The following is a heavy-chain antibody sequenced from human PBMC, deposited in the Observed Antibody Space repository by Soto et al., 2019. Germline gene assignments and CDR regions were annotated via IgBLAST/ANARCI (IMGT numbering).Heavy chain of an antibody. CDR2: IYPGDSDT. CDR1: GYSFTSYW. V-gene: IGHV5-51*01. Sequence: GESLKISCKGSGYSFTSYWIGWVRRMPGKGLEWMGIIYPGDSDTRYSPSFQGQVTISADKSISTAYLQWSSLKASDTAMYYCARELPPKHKVGATTPYAFDIWGQGTMVTVSS. J-gene: IGHJ3*02. CDR3: ARELPPKHKVGATTPYAFDI. D-gene: IGHD1-26*01.